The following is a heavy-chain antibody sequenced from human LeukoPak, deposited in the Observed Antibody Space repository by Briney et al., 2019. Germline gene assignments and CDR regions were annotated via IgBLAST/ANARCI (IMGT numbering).Heavy chain of an antibody. CDR1: GYTFTSYY. CDR2: INPSGGST. CDR3: ARDPAVAGTNDAFDI. V-gene: IGHV1-46*01. J-gene: IGHJ3*02. Sequence: EASVKVSCXASGYTFTSYYMHWVRQAPRQGLEWMGIINPSGGSTSYAQKFQGRVTMTRDTSTSTVYMELSSLRSEDTAVYYCARDPAVAGTNDAFDIWGQGTMVTVSS. D-gene: IGHD6-19*01.